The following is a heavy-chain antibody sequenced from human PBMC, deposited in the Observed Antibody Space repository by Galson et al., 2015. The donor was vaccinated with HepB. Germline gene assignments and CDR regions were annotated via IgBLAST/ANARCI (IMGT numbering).Heavy chain of an antibody. V-gene: IGHV1-2*06. CDR2: INPNSGGT. J-gene: IGHJ5*02. D-gene: IGHD2-15*01. Sequence: SVKVSCKASGYTFTSYYMHWARQAPGQGLEWMGRINPNSGGTNYAQHLQGRVTMTTDTSTSTAYMELRSLRSEDTAVYYCARGAVVVVVDGTLNNWFDPWGQGTLVTVSS. CDR3: ARGAVVVVVDGTLNNWFDP. CDR1: GYTFTSYY.